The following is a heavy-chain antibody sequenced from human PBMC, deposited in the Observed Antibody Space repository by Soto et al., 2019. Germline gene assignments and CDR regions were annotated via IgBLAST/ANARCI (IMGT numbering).Heavy chain of an antibody. D-gene: IGHD6-19*01. V-gene: IGHV3-72*01. Sequence: EVQLVESGGGLVKHGGSLRLSCAASGLIFSDYHMDWVRQAPGKGLEWVGRIRRKANSYTTEYAASVKGRFTISRDDSKNSLYLQMNSLKSEDTAVYYCAMLGGWSGGSSGMDVWGQGTTVTVSS. CDR3: AMLGGWSGGSSGMDV. CDR1: GLIFSDYH. J-gene: IGHJ6*02. CDR2: IRRKANSYTT.